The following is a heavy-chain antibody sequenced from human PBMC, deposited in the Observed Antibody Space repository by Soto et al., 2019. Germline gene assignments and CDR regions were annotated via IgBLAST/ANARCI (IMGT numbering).Heavy chain of an antibody. CDR2: INHTGST. V-gene: IGHV4-34*10. D-gene: IGHD2-21*01. Sequence: PSETLSLTCGVYGGSFSGYYWSWIRQSPGKGLEWLGEINHTGSTTYNSALKSRITMSIDTSKTQFSLKITSLSAADTAVYYCASGIRGIGSAGAVAWFDPWGQGTLVTVSS. CDR1: GGSFSGYY. J-gene: IGHJ5*02. CDR3: ASGIRGIGSAGAVAWFDP.